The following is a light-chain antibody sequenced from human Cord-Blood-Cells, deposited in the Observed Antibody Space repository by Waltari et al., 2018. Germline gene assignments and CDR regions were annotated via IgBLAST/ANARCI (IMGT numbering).Light chain of an antibody. CDR3: QQYDISPLT. CDR1: QTVRTTY. J-gene: IGKJ4*01. Sequence: EIVLTRSPGTLSLSPGERATLSCRASQTVRTTYLAWYQQKPGQAPTLVIHGASSRATGIPDRFSGSGSGTDFSLTISSLEPEDFAVYYCQQYDISPLTFGGGTKVEIK. CDR2: GAS. V-gene: IGKV3-20*01.